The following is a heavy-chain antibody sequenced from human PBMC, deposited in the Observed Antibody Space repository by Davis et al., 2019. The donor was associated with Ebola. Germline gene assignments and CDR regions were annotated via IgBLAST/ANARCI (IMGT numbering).Heavy chain of an antibody. CDR2: INSDGSST. CDR1: GFTFSSYW. D-gene: IGHD5-12*01. CDR3: ARGIRYSGYYHYGVDV. J-gene: IGHJ6*02. V-gene: IGHV3-74*01. Sequence: HTGGSLRLSCAASGFTFSSYWMHWVRQAPGKGLVWVSRINSDGSSTSYADSVKGRFTISRDNAKNTLYLQVNSLRAEDTAVYYCARGIRYSGYYHYGVDVWGQGTTVTVSS.